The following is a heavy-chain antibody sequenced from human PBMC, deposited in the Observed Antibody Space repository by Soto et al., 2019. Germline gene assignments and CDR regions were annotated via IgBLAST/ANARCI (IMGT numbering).Heavy chain of an antibody. J-gene: IGHJ4*02. V-gene: IGHV3-73*01. CDR1: GFTFSGSA. D-gene: IGHD5-12*01. CDR3: TRQGRDGYNLNGGDY. CDR2: IRSKANSYAT. Sequence: PGGSLRLSCAASGFTFSGSAMHWVRQASGKGLEWVGRIRSKANSYATAYAASVKGRFTISRDDSKNTAYLQMNSLKTEDTAVYYCTRQGRDGYNLNGGDYWGQGTLVTVS.